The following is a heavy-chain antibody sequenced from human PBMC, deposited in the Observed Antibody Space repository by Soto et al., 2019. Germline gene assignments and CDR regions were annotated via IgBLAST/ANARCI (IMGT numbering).Heavy chain of an antibody. CDR1: GGSISTSNW. J-gene: IGHJ4*02. V-gene: IGHV4-4*02. CDR3: ARARATIAAAAIFDC. CDR2: VYRTGST. Sequence: QVQLQESGPGLVKPSGTLSLTCAVSGGSISTSNWWSWVRQPPGKGLEWIGEVYRTGSTNYNQSLECRLAISVDKSNNHSSLTLTSVTAADTAVYYCARARATIAAAAIFDCWGQGTLVTVSS. D-gene: IGHD6-13*01.